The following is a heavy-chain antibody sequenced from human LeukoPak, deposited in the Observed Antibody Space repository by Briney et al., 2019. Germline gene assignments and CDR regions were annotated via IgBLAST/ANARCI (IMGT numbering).Heavy chain of an antibody. CDR3: ARDLYYYDSSGLGY. J-gene: IGHJ4*02. V-gene: IGHV1-2*06. Sequence: ASVKVSCKASGYTFTDYYMHWVRQAPGEGLEWMGRINPNSGGTNYAQKFQGRVTMTRDTSISTAYMELSRLRSDDTAVYYCARDLYYYDSSGLGYWGQGTLVTVSS. CDR2: INPNSGGT. D-gene: IGHD3-22*01. CDR1: GYTFTDYY.